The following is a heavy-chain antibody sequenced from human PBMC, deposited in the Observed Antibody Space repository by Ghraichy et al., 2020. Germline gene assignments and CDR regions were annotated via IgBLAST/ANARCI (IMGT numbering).Heavy chain of an antibody. D-gene: IGHD5-12*01. CDR3: ARWGGYVYYFDY. Sequence: SETLSLTCAVYGGSFSGYYWSWIRQPPGKGLEWIGEINHSGSTNYNPSLKSRVTISVDTSKNQFSLKLTSVTAADTAVYYCARWGGYVYYFDYWGQGTLVTVSS. V-gene: IGHV4-34*01. CDR2: INHSGST. CDR1: GGSFSGYY. J-gene: IGHJ4*02.